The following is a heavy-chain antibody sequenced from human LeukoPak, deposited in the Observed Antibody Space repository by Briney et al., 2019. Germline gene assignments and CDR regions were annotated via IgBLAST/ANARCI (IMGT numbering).Heavy chain of an antibody. V-gene: IGHV3-30-3*01. CDR3: ARRSHLNYYYYGMDV. Sequence: GGSLRLSCAASGFDFHNYVIHWVRQAPGKGLEWVAVISSDVNIKYYADSVKGRFTISRDNAKNSLYLQMNSLRAEDTAVYYCARRSHLNYYYYGMDVWDQGTTVTVSS. CDR2: ISSDVNIK. J-gene: IGHJ6*02. CDR1: GFDFHNYV.